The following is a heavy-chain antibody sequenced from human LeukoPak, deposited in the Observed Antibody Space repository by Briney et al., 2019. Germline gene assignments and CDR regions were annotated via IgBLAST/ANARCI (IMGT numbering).Heavy chain of an antibody. CDR2: TYYRSKWYN. CDR1: GDSVSANGAA. CDR3: ARVPYYDFQDDAFDI. D-gene: IGHD3-3*01. J-gene: IGHJ3*02. Sequence: SQTLSLTCAISGDSVSANGAAWNWIRQSPSRGLEWLGRTYYRSKWYNDYAVSVKSRITINPDTSKNQLSLQLNSVTPEDTAVYYCARVPYYDFQDDAFDIWGKGTMVTVSS. V-gene: IGHV6-1*01.